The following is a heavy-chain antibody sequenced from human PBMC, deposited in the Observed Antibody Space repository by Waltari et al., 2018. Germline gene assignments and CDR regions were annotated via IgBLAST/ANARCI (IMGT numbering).Heavy chain of an antibody. D-gene: IGHD3-3*01. V-gene: IGHV3-30-3*01. CDR3: ARAYYDFWSGYSKGLGY. J-gene: IGHJ4*02. CDR1: GFTFSSYA. CDR2: ISYDGSNK. Sequence: QVQLVESGGGVVQPGRSLRLSCAASGFTFSSYAMHWVRQAPGKGLEWVAVISYDGSNKYYADSGKGRFTISRDNSKNTLYLQMNSLRAEDTAVYYCARAYYDFWSGYSKGLGYWGQGTLVTVSS.